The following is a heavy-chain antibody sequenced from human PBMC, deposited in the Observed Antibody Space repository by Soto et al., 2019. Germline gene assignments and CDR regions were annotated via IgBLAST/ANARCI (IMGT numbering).Heavy chain of an antibody. D-gene: IGHD5-12*01. Sequence: PGESLKISCKASGYSFTNYWIGWVRQMPGKGLEWVGIIYPGDSDARYSPSFQGQVTISVDKSINTAYLQWSSLRASDSAMYYCARHSLATQPGDYWGQGTRVTVSS. CDR1: GYSFTNYW. CDR3: ARHSLATQPGDY. V-gene: IGHV5-51*01. CDR2: IYPGDSDA. J-gene: IGHJ4*02.